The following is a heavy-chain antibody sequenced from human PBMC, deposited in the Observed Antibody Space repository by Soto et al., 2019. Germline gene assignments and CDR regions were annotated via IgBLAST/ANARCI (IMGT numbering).Heavy chain of an antibody. J-gene: IGHJ4*02. D-gene: IGHD6-19*01. V-gene: IGHV1-2*04. CDR3: ATEGIAVAGNFDY. CDR2: INPNSGGT. CDR1: GYTFTGYY. Sequence: ASVKVSCKASGYTFTGYYMHWVRQAPGQGLEWMGWINPNSGGTNYAQKFQGWVTMTRDTSISTAYMELSRLRSDDTAVYYCATEGIAVAGNFDYWGQGTLVNVSS.